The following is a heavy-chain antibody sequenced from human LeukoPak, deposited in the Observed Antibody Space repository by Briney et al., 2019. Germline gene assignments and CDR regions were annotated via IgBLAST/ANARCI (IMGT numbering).Heavy chain of an antibody. D-gene: IGHD2-2*01. CDR3: ARRLTQYDCFDP. CDR2: TYYRSTWYN. V-gene: IGHV6-1*01. J-gene: IGHJ5*02. CDR1: GDSVSSNSVT. Sequence: PSQTLSLTSAISGDSVSSNSVTWKWIRQSPSRGLEWLGRTYYRSTWYNDYAVSVRGRITVNPDTSKNQFSLHLNSVTPEDTAVYYCARRLTQYDCFDPWGQGILVTVSS.